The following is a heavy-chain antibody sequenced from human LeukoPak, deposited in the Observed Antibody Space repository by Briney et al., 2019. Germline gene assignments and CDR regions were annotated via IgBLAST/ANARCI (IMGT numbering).Heavy chain of an antibody. CDR3: ARLLGTHINYFDP. Sequence: SETLSLTCTVSGYSISSGYYWGWIRQPPGKGLEWIGSIYYSGSTYYNPSLKSRVTISVDTSKNQFSLKLSSVTAADTAVYYCARLLGTHINYFDPWGQGTLVTVSS. V-gene: IGHV4-38-2*02. J-gene: IGHJ5*02. CDR1: GYSISSGYY. D-gene: IGHD2-21*01. CDR2: IYYSGST.